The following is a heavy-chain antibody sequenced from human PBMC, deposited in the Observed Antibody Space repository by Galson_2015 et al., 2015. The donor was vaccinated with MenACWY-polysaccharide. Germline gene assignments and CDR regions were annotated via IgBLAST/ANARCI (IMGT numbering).Heavy chain of an antibody. V-gene: IGHV3-11*01. CDR1: GFPFSGYY. Sequence: SLRLSCAASGFPFSGYYMSWIRQAPGKGLEWVLYISSSAGPIYYADSVKGRFTISRDNAKNSLYMQMNTRRDEDTAVYDCARGVDWRRTSCPGFDNWGQGTMVTVSS. D-gene: IGHD2-2*01. CDR3: ARGVDWRRTSCPGFDN. CDR2: ISSSAGPI. J-gene: IGHJ3*02.